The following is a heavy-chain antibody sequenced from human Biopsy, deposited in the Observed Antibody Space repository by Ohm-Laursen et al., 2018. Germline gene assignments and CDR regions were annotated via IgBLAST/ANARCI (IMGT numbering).Heavy chain of an antibody. J-gene: IGHJ4*01. V-gene: IGHV4-59*01. D-gene: IGHD3-9*01. Sequence: TLSLTCTVSGDPISSVFWSWIRQTPGKGLEWIGYISYTGDTNYNPSLESRITISLDTSKNQFSLMLSSVTAADTAVYYCARLNGYGDYRFDDWGQGTLVTVAS. CDR1: GDPISSVF. CDR2: ISYTGDT. CDR3: ARLNGYGDYRFDD.